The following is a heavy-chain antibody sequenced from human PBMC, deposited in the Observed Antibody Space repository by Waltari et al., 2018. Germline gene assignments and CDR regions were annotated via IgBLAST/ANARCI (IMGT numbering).Heavy chain of an antibody. CDR2: IYYSGNT. Sequence: QLQLQESGPGLVKPSETLTLTCNVSGVSISTSGHYWGWIRQPPGKGLEWIGSIYYSGNTYYSPSLKSRITMSVDTSKNQFSLKVTSVTAADTAVYYCAKDEYYSNGWYGGLDSWGQGTLVTVSA. V-gene: IGHV4-39*07. J-gene: IGHJ4*02. D-gene: IGHD6-19*01. CDR3: AKDEYYSNGWYGGLDS. CDR1: GVSISTSGHY.